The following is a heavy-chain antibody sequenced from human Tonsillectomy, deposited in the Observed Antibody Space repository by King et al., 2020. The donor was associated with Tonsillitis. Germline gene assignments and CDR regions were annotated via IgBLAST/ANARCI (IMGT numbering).Heavy chain of an antibody. CDR2: IRYNGRNI. V-gene: IGHV3-30*02. D-gene: IGHD3-22*01. CDR3: AKEGDDYKSIGYPYYFDS. J-gene: IGHJ4*02. Sequence: VQLVESGGGVVQPGGSLRLSCEASGFIFSNFDMDWVRHTPGKGLEWVAFIRYNGRNIYYGDSVKGRFTISRDNSQNTLYLQMNSLRAEDTAVYYCAKEGDDYKSIGYPYYFDSWGQGTLVTVSS. CDR1: GFIFSNFD.